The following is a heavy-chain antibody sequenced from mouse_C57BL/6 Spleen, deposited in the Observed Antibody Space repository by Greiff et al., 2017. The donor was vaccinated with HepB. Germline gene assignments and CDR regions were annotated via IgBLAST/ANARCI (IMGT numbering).Heavy chain of an antibody. V-gene: IGHV1-59*01. J-gene: IGHJ1*03. D-gene: IGHD1-1*01. CDR1: GYTFTSYW. CDR3: ARDYYGSSPYWYFDV. Sequence: QVQLKQPGAELVRPGTSVKLSCKASGYTFTSYWMHWVKQRPGQGLEWIGVIDPSDSYTNYNQKFKGKATLTVDTSSSTAYMQLSSLTSEDSAVYYCARDYYGSSPYWYFDVWGTGTTVTVSS. CDR2: IDPSDSYT.